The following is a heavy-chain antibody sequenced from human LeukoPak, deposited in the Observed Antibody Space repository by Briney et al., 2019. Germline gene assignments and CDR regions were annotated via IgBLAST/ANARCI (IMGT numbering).Heavy chain of an antibody. CDR2: IYYSGST. CDR1: GGSISSGGYY. Sequence: SETLSLTCTVSGGSISSGGYYWSWIRQRPGKGLEWIGYIYYSGSTYYNPSLKSRVTISVDTSKNQFSLKLSSVTAAGTAVYYCARASSYYFDYWGQGTLVTVSS. D-gene: IGHD3-16*02. V-gene: IGHV4-31*03. CDR3: ARASSYYFDY. J-gene: IGHJ4*02.